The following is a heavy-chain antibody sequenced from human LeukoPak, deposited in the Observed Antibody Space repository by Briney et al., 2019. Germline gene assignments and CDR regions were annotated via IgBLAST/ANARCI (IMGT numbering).Heavy chain of an antibody. CDR1: GGSISSYY. CDR3: ARAVAGSWEFDY. Sequence: SETLSLTCTVSGGSISSYYWSWIRQPPGKGLEWIGYIYYSGSTNYNPSLKSRVTISVDTPKNQFSLKLSSVTAADTAVYYCARAVAGSWEFDYWGQGTLVTVSS. D-gene: IGHD6-19*01. J-gene: IGHJ4*02. CDR2: IYYSGST. V-gene: IGHV4-59*01.